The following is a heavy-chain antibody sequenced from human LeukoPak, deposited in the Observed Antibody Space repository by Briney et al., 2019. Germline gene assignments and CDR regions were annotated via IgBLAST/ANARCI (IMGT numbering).Heavy chain of an antibody. Sequence: GGSLRLSCAASGFTFSSYSMNWVRQAPGKGLEWVANIKQDGSEKYYVDSVKGRFTISRDNAKNSLYLQMNSLRAEDTAVYYCARGRETFDYWGQGTLVTVSS. CDR1: GFTFSSYS. D-gene: IGHD5-24*01. J-gene: IGHJ4*02. CDR3: ARGRETFDY. CDR2: IKQDGSEK. V-gene: IGHV3-7*01.